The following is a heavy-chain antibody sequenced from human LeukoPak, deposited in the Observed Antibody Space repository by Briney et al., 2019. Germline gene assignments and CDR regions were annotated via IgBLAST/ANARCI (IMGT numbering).Heavy chain of an antibody. V-gene: IGHV4-61*02. Sequence: PSETLSLTCTVSGGSISSGSYYWSWIRQPAGQGLEWIGRIYTSGNTNFNPSLKSRVTMSIDTSKNQFSLNLSSVTAADTAVYYCARAPFTRGSGSYYYYFDFWGQGTLVSVSS. CDR2: IYTSGNT. CDR3: ARAPFTRGSGSYYYYFDF. J-gene: IGHJ4*02. D-gene: IGHD3-10*01. CDR1: GGSISSGSYY.